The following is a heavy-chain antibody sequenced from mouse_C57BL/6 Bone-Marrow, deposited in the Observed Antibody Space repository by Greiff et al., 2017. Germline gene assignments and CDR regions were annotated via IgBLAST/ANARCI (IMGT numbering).Heavy chain of an antibody. J-gene: IGHJ3*01. CDR1: GFSLTSYG. Sequence: VQLQQSGPGLVQPSQSLSITCTVSGFSLTSYGVHWVRQSPGTGLEWLGVIWSGGSTDYNAAFISRLSISKDNSKSQVFFKMISRQADDTAIYYCARIYDGYYVWFAYWGQGTLVTVSA. D-gene: IGHD2-3*01. CDR2: IWSGGST. V-gene: IGHV2-2*01. CDR3: ARIYDGYYVWFAY.